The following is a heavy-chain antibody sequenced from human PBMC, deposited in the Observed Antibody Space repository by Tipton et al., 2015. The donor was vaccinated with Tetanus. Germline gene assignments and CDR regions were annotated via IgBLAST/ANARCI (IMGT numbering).Heavy chain of an antibody. V-gene: IGHV6-1*01. CDR2: TYYKSRWST. Sequence: GLVKPSQTLSLTCAISGDSVSSNSAVWNWIRQSPSRGLEWLGRTYYKSRWSTNYAVSVKSRITINPDTSKNQFSLQLTPMTPEDAAVYYCARGDVSFDIWGHGTMVTVSS. CDR3: ARGDVSFDI. CDR1: GDSVSSNSAV. D-gene: IGHD2-8*01. J-gene: IGHJ3*02.